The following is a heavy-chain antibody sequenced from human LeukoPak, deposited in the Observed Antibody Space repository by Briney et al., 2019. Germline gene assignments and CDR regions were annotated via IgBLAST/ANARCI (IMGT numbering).Heavy chain of an antibody. D-gene: IGHD5-24*01. CDR1: GFTFSSYC. CDR2: INSDGSRP. V-gene: IGHV3-74*01. CDR3: ARDLRWPKPLDY. Sequence: GGSLRLSCAPSGFTFSSYCMDCIRQAPGKGRVWVSRINSDGSRPSYEDSVKGRFNISRENAKTKLYLHMNGLRAEDTAVYYCARDLRWPKPLDYWGQGTVVTVSS. J-gene: IGHJ4*02.